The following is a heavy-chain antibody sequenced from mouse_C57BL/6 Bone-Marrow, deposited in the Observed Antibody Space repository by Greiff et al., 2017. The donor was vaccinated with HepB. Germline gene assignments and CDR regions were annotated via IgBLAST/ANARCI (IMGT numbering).Heavy chain of an antibody. CDR1: GYTFTSYD. CDR3: ASPITTVVRYAMDY. J-gene: IGHJ4*01. V-gene: IGHV1-85*01. CDR2: IYPRDGST. Sequence: QVQLKESGPELVKPGASVKLSCKASGYTFTSYDINWVKQRPGQGLEWIGWIYPRDGSTKYNEKFKGKATLTVDTSSSTAYMELHSLTSEDSAVYFCASPITTVVRYAMDYWGQGTSVTVSS. D-gene: IGHD1-1*01.